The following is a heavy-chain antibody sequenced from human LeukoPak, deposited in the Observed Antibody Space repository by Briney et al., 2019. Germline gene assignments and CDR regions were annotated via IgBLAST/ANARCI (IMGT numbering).Heavy chain of an antibody. V-gene: IGHV4-34*01. J-gene: IGHJ4*02. D-gene: IGHD1-26*01. CDR3: ARAPGATLRWGASDY. Sequence: SETLSLTCAVYGVSFSGYYWSWIRQPPGKGLEWIGEINHSGSTNYNPSLKSRVTISVDTSKSQFSLKLSSVTAADTAVYYCARAPGATLRWGASDYWGQGTLVTVSS. CDR2: INHSGST. CDR1: GVSFSGYY.